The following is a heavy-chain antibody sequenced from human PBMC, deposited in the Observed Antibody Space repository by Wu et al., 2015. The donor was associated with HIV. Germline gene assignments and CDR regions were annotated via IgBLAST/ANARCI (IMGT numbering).Heavy chain of an antibody. J-gene: IGHJ6*02. V-gene: IGHV1-8*03. CDR1: GYTFTSYD. Sequence: QVQLVQSGAEVKKPGASVKVSCKASGYTFTSYDINWVRQATGQGLEWMGWMNPNSGNTGYAQKFQGRVTITRNTSISTAYMELSSLRSEDTAVYYCARAYSSRYNDYYYYYGMDVWGQGTTVT. CDR2: MNPNSGNT. D-gene: IGHD6-13*01. CDR3: ARAYSSRYNDYYYYYGMDV.